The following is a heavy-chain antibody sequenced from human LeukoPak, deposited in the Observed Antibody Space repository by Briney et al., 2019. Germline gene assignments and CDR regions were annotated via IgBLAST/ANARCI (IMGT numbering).Heavy chain of an antibody. CDR2: ISWNGGST. J-gene: IGHJ5*02. D-gene: IGHD3-16*01. V-gene: IGHV3-20*04. CDR1: GFTFDDYG. CDR3: ARGGPGIMFDP. Sequence: SGGSLRLSCAASGFTFDDYGMSWVRQAPGKGQEWVSGISWNGGSTGYADSAKGRFTVSRDNAKNSLYLQMNSLRAEDTALYYCARGGPGIMFDPWGQGTLVTVSP.